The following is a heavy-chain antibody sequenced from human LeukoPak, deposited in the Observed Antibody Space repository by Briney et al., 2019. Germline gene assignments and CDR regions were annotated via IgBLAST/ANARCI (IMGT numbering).Heavy chain of an antibody. CDR1: GFTFSSYS. D-gene: IGHD5-18*01. J-gene: IGHJ3*02. CDR2: ISSSSSYI. Sequence: GGSLRLSCAASGFTFSSYSMNWVRQAPGKGLEWVSSISSSSSYIYYADSVKGRFTISRDNSKNTLYLQMNSLRAEDTAVYFCARAIQDAFDIWGQGTMVTVSS. CDR3: ARAIQDAFDI. V-gene: IGHV3-21*01.